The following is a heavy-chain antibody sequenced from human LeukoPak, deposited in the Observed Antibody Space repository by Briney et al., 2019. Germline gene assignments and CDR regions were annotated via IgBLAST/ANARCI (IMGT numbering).Heavy chain of an antibody. CDR2: IKQDGSEK. J-gene: IGHJ4*02. V-gene: IGHV3-7*04. D-gene: IGHD6-19*01. CDR1: GSTCITYW. CDR3: ARVCRSGFYHIEL. Sequence: GGSLRLSCSASGSTCITYWLSSVRQAPGKGLEWVANIKQDGSEKYYVDSVKGRFTISRDNAKNSLYLQMNSLRAEDTAVYYCARVCRSGFYHIELWGQGTLVTVSS.